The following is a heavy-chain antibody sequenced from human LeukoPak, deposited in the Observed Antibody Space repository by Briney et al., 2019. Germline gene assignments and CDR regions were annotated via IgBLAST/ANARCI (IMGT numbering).Heavy chain of an antibody. J-gene: IGHJ4*02. CDR3: AKDLGGVTGSFDY. D-gene: IGHD2-21*02. CDR1: GFTFSSYA. Sequence: PGGSLRLSCAASGFTFSSYAMSRVRQAPGKGLEWVSAISGSGGSTYYADSVKGRFTISRDNSKNTLYLQMNSLRAEDTAVYYCAKDLGGVTGSFDYWGQGTLVTVSS. V-gene: IGHV3-23*01. CDR2: ISGSGGST.